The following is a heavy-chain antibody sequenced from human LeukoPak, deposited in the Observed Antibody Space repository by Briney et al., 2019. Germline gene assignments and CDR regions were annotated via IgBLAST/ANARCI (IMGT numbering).Heavy chain of an antibody. CDR2: ISYDGSNK. Sequence: PGRSLRLSCAASGFTFSSYAMHWVRQAPGKGLEWVAVISYDGSNKYYADSVKGRFTISRDNSKNTLYLQMNSLRAEDTAVYYCTREGDKFDCSSTSCFEKGLDYWGQGTLVTVSS. V-gene: IGHV3-30-3*01. J-gene: IGHJ4*02. D-gene: IGHD2-2*01. CDR1: GFTFSSYA. CDR3: TREGDKFDCSSTSCFEKGLDY.